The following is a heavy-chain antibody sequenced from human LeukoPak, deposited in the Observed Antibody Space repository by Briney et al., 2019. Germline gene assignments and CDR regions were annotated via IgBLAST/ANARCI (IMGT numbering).Heavy chain of an antibody. J-gene: IGHJ4*02. V-gene: IGHV3-33*01. CDR3: ARGDGYSFNYFDY. Sequence: GGSLRLSCAASGFTFRSYGLHWVRQAPGKGLEWVAVIWYDGSKKYYADSVKGRFTISRDNFKHTLYLQMNSLRAEDTALYYCARGDGYSFNYFDYWGQGILVTVSS. CDR1: GFTFRSYG. D-gene: IGHD5-24*01. CDR2: IWYDGSKK.